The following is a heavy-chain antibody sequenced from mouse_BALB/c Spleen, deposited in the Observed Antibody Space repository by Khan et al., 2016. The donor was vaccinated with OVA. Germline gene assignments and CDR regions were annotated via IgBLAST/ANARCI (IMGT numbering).Heavy chain of an antibody. J-gene: IGHJ3*01. CDR1: GYSITSEYT. CDR3: ARKDYYDYDPFPY. CDR2: ISYSGNT. V-gene: IGHV3-2*02. Sequence: EVQLQESGPGLVKPSQSLSPTCTVTGYSITSEYTWNWIRQFPGHKLEWMGFISYSGNTRYNPSLKSRISITRDTSKNQFFLQLNSVTSEDTATYYCARKDYYDYDPFPYWGQGTLVTVSA. D-gene: IGHD2-4*01.